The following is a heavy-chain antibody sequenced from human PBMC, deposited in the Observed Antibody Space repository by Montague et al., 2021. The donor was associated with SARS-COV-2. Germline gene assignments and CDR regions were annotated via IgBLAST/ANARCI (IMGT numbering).Heavy chain of an antibody. CDR2: ISTSGNT. V-gene: IGHV4-61*02. D-gene: IGHD3-16*01. CDR3: ARDTRPYFAYYDRVAGDYYYYGIDV. CDR1: GGSINSGSYY. Sequence: TLSLTCTVSGGSINSGSYYWGWIRQAAGKGLEWIGRISTSGNTKYKTSLKSRVTISVDTSKNQFSLKMYSVTAADTAVYYCARDTRPYFAYYDRVAGDYYYYGIDVWGQGTTVTVSS. J-gene: IGHJ6*02.